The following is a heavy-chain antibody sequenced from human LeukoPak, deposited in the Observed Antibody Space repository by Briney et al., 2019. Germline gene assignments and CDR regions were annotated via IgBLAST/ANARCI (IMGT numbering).Heavy chain of an antibody. Sequence: GGSLRLSCAASGFTFSSYSMNWVRQAPGKGLDWVSYISGTSSTMHYADSVKGRFTISRDNAKNSLYLQMNSLRAEDTAVYYCARVEWEGPHPTLNYWGQGTLVTVTS. D-gene: IGHD1-26*01. CDR3: ARVEWEGPHPTLNY. CDR2: ISGTSSTM. V-gene: IGHV3-48*04. J-gene: IGHJ4*02. CDR1: GFTFSSYS.